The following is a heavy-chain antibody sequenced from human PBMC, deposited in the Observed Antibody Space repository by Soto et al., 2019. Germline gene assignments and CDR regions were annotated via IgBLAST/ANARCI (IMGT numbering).Heavy chain of an antibody. CDR1: GYTFTNYA. Sequence: VASVKVSCKASGYTFTNYAMHWVRQAPGQRLEWMGWINAGNENTEYAQKFQGRVTITRDTSASTAYMELSSLRSEDTAVYYCNLYTIMTTSNPFDYWGQGTLVTVSS. V-gene: IGHV1-3*01. CDR2: INAGNENT. J-gene: IGHJ4*02. CDR3: NLYTIMTTSNPFDY. D-gene: IGHD4-17*01.